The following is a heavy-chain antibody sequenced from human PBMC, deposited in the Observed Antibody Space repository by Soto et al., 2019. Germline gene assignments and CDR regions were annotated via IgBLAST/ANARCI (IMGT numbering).Heavy chain of an antibody. CDR3: ARDFVDSYYYYGMDV. CDR2: INWNGGST. V-gene: IGHV3-20*04. CDR1: GFAFDDYG. Sequence: PGGSLRLSCAASGFAFDDYGMSWVRQAPEKGLEWVSGINWNGGSTGYADSVKGRFTISRDNAKNSLYLQMNSLRAEDTALYYCARDFVDSYYYYGMDVSGQGTTVTVSS. J-gene: IGHJ6*02. D-gene: IGHD2-21*01.